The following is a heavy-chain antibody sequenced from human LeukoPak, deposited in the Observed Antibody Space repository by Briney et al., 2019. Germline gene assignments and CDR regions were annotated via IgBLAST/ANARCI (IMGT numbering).Heavy chain of an antibody. Sequence: SVKVSCKASGYTFTSYDINWVRQATGQGLEWMGWMNPNSGNTGYAQKFQGRVTMTRNTSISTAYMELSSLRSEDTAVYYCTRGQEGVDGDLFDPWGQGTLVTVSS. V-gene: IGHV1-8*01. CDR3: TRGQEGVDGDLFDP. CDR1: GYTFTSYD. D-gene: IGHD3-10*01. J-gene: IGHJ5*02. CDR2: MNPNSGNT.